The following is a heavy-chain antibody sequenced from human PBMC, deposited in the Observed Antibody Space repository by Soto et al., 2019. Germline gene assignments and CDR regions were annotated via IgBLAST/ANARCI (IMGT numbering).Heavy chain of an antibody. CDR2: INHSGST. J-gene: IGHJ6*03. CDR1: GGSFSGYY. CDR3: ARESDRGGWYSVFGYYYYYMDV. D-gene: IGHD6-19*01. Sequence: PSETLSLTCAVYGGSFSGYYWSWIRQPPGKGLEWIGEINHSGSTNYNPSLKSRVTISVDTSKNQFSLKLSSETAADTAVYYCARESDRGGWYSVFGYYYYYMDVWGKGTTVTVSS. V-gene: IGHV4-34*01.